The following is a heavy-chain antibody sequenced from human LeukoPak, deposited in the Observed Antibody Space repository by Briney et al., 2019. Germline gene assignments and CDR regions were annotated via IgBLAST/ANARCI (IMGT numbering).Heavy chain of an antibody. CDR2: IKQDGSEK. J-gene: IGHJ3*02. CDR1: GFTFSSYW. Sequence: PGGSLRLSCAASGFTFSSYWMTWVRQAPGKGLEWVANIKQDGSEKYYVDSVKGRFTISRDSANNSLYLQLNSRRAEDTAVYYCARERGGFCSGTSCYKAFDIWGQGTMVTVSS. CDR3: ARERGGFCSGTSCYKAFDI. V-gene: IGHV3-7*01. D-gene: IGHD2-2*02.